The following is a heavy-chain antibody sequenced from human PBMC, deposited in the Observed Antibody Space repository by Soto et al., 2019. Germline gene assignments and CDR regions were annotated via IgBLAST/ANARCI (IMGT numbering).Heavy chain of an antibody. V-gene: IGHV3-43D*04. J-gene: IGHJ6*02. CDR1: GFTFDDYA. Sequence: EVQLVESGGVVVQPGGSLRLSCAASGFTFDDYAMHWVRQAPGKGLEWVSLISWDGGSTYYADSVKGRFTISRDNSKNSLYLQLNSLRAEDTDLXYXXXXXXXQDSSGWYLVGYGMHVWGQETTVTVSS. CDR2: ISWDGGST. CDR3: XXXXXXQDSSGWYLVGYGMHV. D-gene: IGHD6-19*01.